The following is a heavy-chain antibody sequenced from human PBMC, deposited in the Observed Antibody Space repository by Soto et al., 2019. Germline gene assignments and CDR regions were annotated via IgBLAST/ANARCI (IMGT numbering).Heavy chain of an antibody. Sequence: QITLKESGPTLVKPTQTLTLTCTFSGLSLSTIGEGVGWIRQPPGKALEWLALVYWDDDKRYSPSLKSRLTHTXDXSXTXVVLTMTNMGPVDTATYYCVQTRCGGDCLQSYSSHSYYGLDVWGQGTTVTVSS. CDR2: VYWDDDK. CDR1: GLSLSTIGEG. V-gene: IGHV2-5*02. J-gene: IGHJ6*02. CDR3: VQTRCGGDCLQSYSSHSYYGLDV. D-gene: IGHD2-21*02.